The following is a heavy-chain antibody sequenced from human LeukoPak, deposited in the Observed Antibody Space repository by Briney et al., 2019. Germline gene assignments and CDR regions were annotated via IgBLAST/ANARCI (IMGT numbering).Heavy chain of an antibody. D-gene: IGHD3-22*01. J-gene: IGHJ3*02. Sequence: SETLSLTCTVSGGSISNYYWIWIRQPPGKGLEWIGYIYYSGSTDYNPSLKSRVTISVDTSKNQFLLKLSSVTAADTAVYYCAAGSSGYTDAFDIWGQGTMVTVSS. CDR2: IYYSGST. CDR1: GGSISNYY. V-gene: IGHV4-59*01. CDR3: AAGSSGYTDAFDI.